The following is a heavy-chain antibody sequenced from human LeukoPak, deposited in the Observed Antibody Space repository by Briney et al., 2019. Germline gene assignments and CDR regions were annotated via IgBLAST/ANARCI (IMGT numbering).Heavy chain of an antibody. CDR2: ISYDGSNK. V-gene: IGHV3-30*18. D-gene: IGHD1-26*01. CDR1: GFTFSSYG. Sequence: GGSLRLSCAASGFTFSSYGMHWVRQAPGKGLEWVAVISYDGSNKYYADSVKGRFTISRDNSKNTLYLQMNSLRAEDTAVYYCAKSFELPSGTGSFDYWGQGTLVTVSS. CDR3: AKSFELPSGTGSFDY. J-gene: IGHJ4*02.